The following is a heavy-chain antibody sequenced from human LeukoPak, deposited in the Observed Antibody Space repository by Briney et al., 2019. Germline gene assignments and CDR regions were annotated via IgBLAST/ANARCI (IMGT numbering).Heavy chain of an antibody. J-gene: IGHJ3*02. CDR3: ARRVDYSLDALDI. V-gene: IGHV1-69*05. CDR2: IIPIFGTA. CDR1: GGTFSSYA. D-gene: IGHD4-11*01. Sequence: ASVKVSCKASGGTFSSYAISWVRQAPGQGLEWMGGIIPIFGTANYAQKFQGRVTITTDESTSTAYMELSSLRSEDTAVYYCARRVDYSLDALDIWGQGTMVTVSS.